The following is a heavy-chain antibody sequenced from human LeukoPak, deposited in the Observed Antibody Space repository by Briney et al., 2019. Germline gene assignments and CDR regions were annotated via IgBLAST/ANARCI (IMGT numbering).Heavy chain of an antibody. J-gene: IGHJ4*02. CDR1: GYTFTSYY. CDR2: INPSGGST. Sequence: ASVKVSCKASGYTFTSYYMHWVRQAPGQGLEWGGIINPSGGSTSYAQKFQGRVTMTSDMSTSTVYMELSRLRSEDTAVYYCAREGDSASYRHGGFDYWGQGTLVTVSS. CDR3: AREGDSASYRHGGFDY. D-gene: IGHD1-26*01. V-gene: IGHV1-46*01.